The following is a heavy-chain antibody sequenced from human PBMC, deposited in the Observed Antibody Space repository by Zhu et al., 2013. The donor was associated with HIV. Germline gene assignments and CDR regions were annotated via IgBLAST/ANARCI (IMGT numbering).Heavy chain of an antibody. CDR1: GGSFSTYG. J-gene: IGHJ4*01. Sequence: QVQLVQSGAEVRKPGSSVTVSCRTSGGSFSTYGLSWVRQAPGQGLEWIGIITPALYTNYAQNFQGRVTVTRDTSTNTVYLEVSSLRSGDTAVYYCAREPSGGSLYFDYWGPEPWSPSPQ. D-gene: IGHD6-25*01. V-gene: IGHV1-69*04. CDR3: AREPSGGSLYFDY. CDR2: ITPALYT.